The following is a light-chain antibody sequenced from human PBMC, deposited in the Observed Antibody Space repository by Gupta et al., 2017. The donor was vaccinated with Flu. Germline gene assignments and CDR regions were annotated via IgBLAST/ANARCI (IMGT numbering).Light chain of an antibody. J-gene: IGLJ3*02. Sequence: QSVLTQAPSASGTLGQRVTISCSGSKSNIGSNTVNWYQQLPGTAPKLLVYSNNQRPSGVPNRFSGSKSGTSASLAISGLQSEDEADYSCAAWDDGLSGPVFGGGTKLTVL. CDR3: AAWDDGLSGPV. CDR2: SNN. V-gene: IGLV1-44*01. CDR1: KSNIGSNT.